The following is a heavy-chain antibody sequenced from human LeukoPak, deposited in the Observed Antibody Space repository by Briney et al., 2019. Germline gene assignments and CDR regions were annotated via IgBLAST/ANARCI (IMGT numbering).Heavy chain of an antibody. CDR1: GFSFSTYA. CDR2: IWHDASHT. D-gene: IGHD3-10*01. Sequence: PGRSLRLSCAASGFSFSTYAMHWVRQAPGKGLEWVALIWHDASHTFYTDSVKGRFTISRDNSKNTVYLQMNSLGGADTAVYYCAREILGSGSYPDYWGQGTLVTVSS. J-gene: IGHJ4*02. CDR3: AREILGSGSYPDY. V-gene: IGHV3-33*01.